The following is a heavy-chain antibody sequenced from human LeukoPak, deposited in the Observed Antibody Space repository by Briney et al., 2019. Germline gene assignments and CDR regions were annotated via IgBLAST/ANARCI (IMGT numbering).Heavy chain of an antibody. CDR3: AREGGATIGTTFDY. V-gene: IGHV4-59*12. J-gene: IGHJ4*02. D-gene: IGHD1-26*01. Sequence: SETLSLTCTVSGGSISSYYWSWIRQPPGKGLEWIGYIYYSGSTNYNPSLKSRVTISVDTSKNQFSLKLSSVTAADTAVYYCAREGGATIGTTFDYWGQGTLVTVSS. CDR2: IYYSGST. CDR1: GGSISSYY.